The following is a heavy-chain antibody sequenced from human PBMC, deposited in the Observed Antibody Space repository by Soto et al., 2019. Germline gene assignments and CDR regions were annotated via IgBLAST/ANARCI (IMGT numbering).Heavy chain of an antibody. Sequence: ASAKVSCKASGYTFTSYAMHWVRQAPGQRLEWMGWINAGNGNTKYSQKFQGRVTITRDTSASTAYMELSSLRSEDTAVYYCARALSTVTGGYSYGLGNWFDPWGQGTLVTVSS. V-gene: IGHV1-3*01. CDR3: ARALSTVTGGYSYGLGNWFDP. CDR2: INAGNGNT. D-gene: IGHD5-18*01. J-gene: IGHJ5*02. CDR1: GYTFTSYA.